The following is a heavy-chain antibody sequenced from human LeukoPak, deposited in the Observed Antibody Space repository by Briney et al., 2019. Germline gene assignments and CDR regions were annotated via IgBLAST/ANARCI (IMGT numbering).Heavy chain of an antibody. V-gene: IGHV3-23*01. CDR3: AKEDTTTTVYFDY. D-gene: IGHD1-1*01. CDR2: ITKVDTT. J-gene: IGHJ4*02. CDR1: GFSLVNYD. Sequence: PGGSLRLSCAASGFSLVNYDMSWVRQAPGKGLEWVSAITKVDTTYYADSVRGRFTISRDHARSTLYLQMSSLSADDTAVYYCAKEDTTTTVYFDYWGQGSLVTVS.